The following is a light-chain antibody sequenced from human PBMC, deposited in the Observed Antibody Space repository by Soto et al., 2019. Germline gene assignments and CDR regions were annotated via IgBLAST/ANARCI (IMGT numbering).Light chain of an antibody. CDR2: GAS. V-gene: IGKV3-20*01. CDR3: QQYGSSPRT. J-gene: IGKJ1*01. Sequence: PGERATLSCRASQRVSSSYLAWYQQKPGQAPRLLIYGASSRTTGIPDRFSGSGSGTDFTLTISRLEPEDFAVYYCQQYGSSPRTFGQGTKVEIK. CDR1: QRVSSSY.